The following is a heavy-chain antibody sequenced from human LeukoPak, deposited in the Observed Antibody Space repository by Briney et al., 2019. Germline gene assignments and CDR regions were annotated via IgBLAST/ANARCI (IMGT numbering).Heavy chain of an antibody. D-gene: IGHD5-12*01. Sequence: QSGGSLRLSCAASGFTFSSYAMHWVRQAPGKGLEWVAVISYDGSNKYYADSVKGRFTISRDNSKNTLYLQMKSLRAEDTAVYYCARPMSGYSGYDPTPFDYWGQGTLVTVSS. V-gene: IGHV3-30*04. CDR2: ISYDGSNK. CDR1: GFTFSSYA. CDR3: ARPMSGYSGYDPTPFDY. J-gene: IGHJ4*02.